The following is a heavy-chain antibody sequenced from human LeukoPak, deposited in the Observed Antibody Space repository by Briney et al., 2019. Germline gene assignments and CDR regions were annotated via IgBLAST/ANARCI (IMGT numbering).Heavy chain of an antibody. V-gene: IGHV2-70*11. Sequence: SGPALVKPTQTLTLTCTFSGFSLSTSGMCVSWIRQPPGKALEWLARIDWDDDKYYSTSLKTRLTISKDTSKNQVVLTMTNMDPVDTATYYXARSHYDSSGYYFTAPDYWGQGTXVTVS. CDR3: ARSHYDSSGYYFTAPDY. D-gene: IGHD3-22*01. CDR1: GFSLSTSGMC. J-gene: IGHJ4*02. CDR2: IDWDDDK.